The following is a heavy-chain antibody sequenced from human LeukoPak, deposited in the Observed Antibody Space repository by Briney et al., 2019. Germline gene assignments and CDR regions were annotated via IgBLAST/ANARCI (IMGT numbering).Heavy chain of an antibody. J-gene: IGHJ4*02. D-gene: IGHD1-26*01. CDR2: ISSRSTTI. CDR3: AREPITTTSQEFDY. CDR1: GFTFSGYS. V-gene: IGHV3-48*04. Sequence: GGSLRLSCAASGFTFSGYSMNWVRQAPGKGLEWVSYISSRSTTIHYADSVKGRFTISRDNAKDSLYLQMNSLRAEDTAVYYCAREPITTTSQEFDYWGQGTLVIVSS.